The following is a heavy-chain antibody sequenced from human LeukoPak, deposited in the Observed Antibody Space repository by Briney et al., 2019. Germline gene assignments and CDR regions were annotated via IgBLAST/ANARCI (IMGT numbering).Heavy chain of an antibody. CDR1: GFTFSSYG. V-gene: IGHV3-30*18. CDR2: ISYDGSNK. CDR3: AKAPGRGYSYGYFNY. D-gene: IGHD5-18*01. Sequence: PGGSLRLSCAASGFTFSSYGMHWVRQAPGKGLEWVAVISYDGSNKYYADSVKGRFTISRDNSKNTLYLQMNSLRAEDTAVYYCAKAPGRGYSYGYFNYWAREPWSPSPQ. J-gene: IGHJ4*02.